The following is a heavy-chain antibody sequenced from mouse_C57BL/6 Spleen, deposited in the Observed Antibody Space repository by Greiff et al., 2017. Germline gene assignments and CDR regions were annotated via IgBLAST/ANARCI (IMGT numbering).Heavy chain of an antibody. Sequence: VQLQQSGAELVRPGASVTLSCKASGYTFTDYEMHWVKQTPVHGLEWIGAIDPETGGTAYNQKFKGKAILTADKSSSTAYMELRSLTSEDSAVYYCTRGDWDEDWGQGTTLTVSA. D-gene: IGHD4-1*01. CDR1: GYTFTDYE. CDR2: IDPETGGT. CDR3: TRGDWDED. J-gene: IGHJ2*01. V-gene: IGHV1-15*01.